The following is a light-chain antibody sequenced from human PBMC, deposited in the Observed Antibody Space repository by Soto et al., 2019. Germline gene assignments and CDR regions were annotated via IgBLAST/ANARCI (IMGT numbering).Light chain of an antibody. CDR1: QSVSSSY. CDR2: GVS. J-gene: IGKJ2*01. CDR3: QQYGSSLYT. V-gene: IGKV3-20*01. Sequence: EVVLTQSPGTLSLSPGERATLSCRASQSVSSSYLAWYQQKTGQAPRLLIYGVSSRAPGIPDRFSGGGSGTDFTLTISRLEPEDFAVYYCQQYGSSLYTFGQGTKLEIK.